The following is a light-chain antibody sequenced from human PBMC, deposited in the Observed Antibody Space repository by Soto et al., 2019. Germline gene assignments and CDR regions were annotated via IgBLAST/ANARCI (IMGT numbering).Light chain of an antibody. V-gene: IGKV3-20*01. Sequence: EVVLTQSPGTLSLSPGERATLSCRASQSVDSSTLAWYQQKPGQAPRLLISGASKRATGTPDRFSGSGSGTDFSLTISRLEPEDFEVYYCQHFDDSLTFGGGTKVEIK. J-gene: IGKJ4*01. CDR1: QSVDSST. CDR3: QHFDDSLT. CDR2: GAS.